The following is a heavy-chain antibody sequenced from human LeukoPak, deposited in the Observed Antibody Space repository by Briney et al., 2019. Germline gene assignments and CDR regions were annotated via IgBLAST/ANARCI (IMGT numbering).Heavy chain of an antibody. CDR3: AKDKERGYCSGGSCYFYIGYFDY. D-gene: IGHD2-15*01. V-gene: IGHV3-23*01. Sequence: GGTLRLSCAASGFTFSANVMSWVRQAPGKGLEWVSSISGRGSRTYYADSVKGRFTISRDNSKNTLYLQMNSLRAEDTAVYYCAKDKERGYCSGGSCYFYIGYFDYWGQGTLVTVSS. J-gene: IGHJ4*02. CDR1: GFTFSANV. CDR2: ISGRGSRT.